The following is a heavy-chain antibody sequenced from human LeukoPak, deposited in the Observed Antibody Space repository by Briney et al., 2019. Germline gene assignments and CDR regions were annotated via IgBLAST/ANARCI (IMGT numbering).Heavy chain of an antibody. CDR1: GGSISSYY. V-gene: IGHV4-59*01. D-gene: IGHD6-19*01. Sequence: TETLSLTCTVSGGSISSYYWSWIRQPPGKGLEWIGYIYYSGSTNYNPSLKSRVTISVDTSKNQFSLKLSSVTAADTAVYYCARGGAYSSGWYEHMDVWGKGTTVTVSS. CDR3: ARGGAYSSGWYEHMDV. J-gene: IGHJ6*03. CDR2: IYYSGST.